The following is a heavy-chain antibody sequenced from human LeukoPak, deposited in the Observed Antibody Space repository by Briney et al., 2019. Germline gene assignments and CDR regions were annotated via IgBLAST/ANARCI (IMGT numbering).Heavy chain of an antibody. D-gene: IGHD6-13*01. J-gene: IGHJ6*04. V-gene: IGHV3-7*01. CDR3: ARDGHSSSWTGNWFDP. CDR1: GFTFSSYW. Sequence: GGSLRLSCAASGFTFSSYWMSWVRQAPGKGLEWVANIKQDGSEKYYVDSVKGRFTTSRDNAKNSLYLQMNSLRAEDTAVYYCARDGHSSSWTGNWFDPWGKGTTVTVSS. CDR2: IKQDGSEK.